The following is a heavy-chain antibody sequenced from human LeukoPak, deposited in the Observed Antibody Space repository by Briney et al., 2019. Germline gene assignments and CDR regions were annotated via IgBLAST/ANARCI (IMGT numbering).Heavy chain of an antibody. CDR2: FSGSGGST. D-gene: IGHD4-17*01. CDR1: GFTFSSYA. J-gene: IGHJ1*01. CDR3: AKETYGDSTGGRFQH. V-gene: IGHV3-23*01. Sequence: GGSLRLSCAAPGFTFSSYAMSWVRQAPGKGLECISGFSGSGGSTYYADSVKGRFTISRDNSKNTLYLQMNSLRADDTAVYYCAKETYGDSTGGRFQHWGQGTLVTVSS.